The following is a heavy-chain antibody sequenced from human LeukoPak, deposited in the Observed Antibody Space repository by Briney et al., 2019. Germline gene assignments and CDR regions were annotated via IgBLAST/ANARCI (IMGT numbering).Heavy chain of an antibody. CDR2: IYYSGST. V-gene: IGHV4-61*01. J-gene: IGHJ5*02. CDR3: AREVPAAIPPYLIFNWFDP. Sequence: PSETLSLTCTVSGGSVSSGSYYWSWIRQPPGKGLEWIGYIYYSGSTNYNPSLKSRVTISVDTSKNQFSLKLSSVTAADTAVYYYAREVPAAIPPYLIFNWFDPWGQGTLVTVSS. D-gene: IGHD2-2*01. CDR1: GGSVSSGSYY.